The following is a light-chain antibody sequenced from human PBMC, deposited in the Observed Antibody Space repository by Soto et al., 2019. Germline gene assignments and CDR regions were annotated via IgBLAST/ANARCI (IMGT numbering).Light chain of an antibody. J-gene: IGKJ2*01. CDR2: GAS. CDR1: QSVSSSY. CDR3: QQYGNSPFT. V-gene: IGKV3-20*01. Sequence: EIVLTQSPGTLSLSPGERATLSCRASQSVSSSYLAWYQQKPGQAPRLLIYGASSRATGVPDRFSGSGSGTDFTLTISRLEPEDFAVYYCQQYGNSPFTFGQGTKVDI.